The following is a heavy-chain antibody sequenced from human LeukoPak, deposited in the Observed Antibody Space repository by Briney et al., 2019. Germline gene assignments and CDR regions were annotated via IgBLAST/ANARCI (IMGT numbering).Heavy chain of an antibody. D-gene: IGHD3/OR15-3a*01. CDR2: ISWNGASI. Sequence: GRSLRLSCAASGFTFDDYAIHWVRQAPGKGLEWVSGISWNGASIGYADSVKGRFTISRDNTKNSLYLQMNSLRAEDTALHYCAKGDWTHWGQGTLVTVSS. CDR1: GFTFDDYA. V-gene: IGHV3-9*01. CDR3: AKGDWTH. J-gene: IGHJ4*02.